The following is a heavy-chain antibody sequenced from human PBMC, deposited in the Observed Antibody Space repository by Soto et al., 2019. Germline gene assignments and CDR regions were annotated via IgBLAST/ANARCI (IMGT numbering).Heavy chain of an antibody. Sequence: SETLSLTCTVSGGSISSYYWSWIRQPPGKGLEWIGYIYYSGSTNYNPSLKSRVTISVDTSKNQFSLKLSSVTAADTAVYYCARGDYPFQHWGQRTLVTVSS. CDR3: ARGDYPFQH. CDR2: IYYSGST. D-gene: IGHD3-10*01. J-gene: IGHJ1*01. V-gene: IGHV4-59*01. CDR1: GGSISSYY.